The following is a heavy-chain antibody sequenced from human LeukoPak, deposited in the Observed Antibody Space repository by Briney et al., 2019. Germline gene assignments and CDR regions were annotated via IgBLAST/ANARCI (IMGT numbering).Heavy chain of an antibody. V-gene: IGHV3-23*01. Sequence: GGSLRLSCVASGFTFSSYAMSWVRQAPGKGLEWVSSLTGTVARTYCADSVKGRFTISRDNSKNTLYLQMNSLRAEDTAVYHCAKPSRITIFGAPYYYYGMDVWGQGTTVTVSS. CDR2: LTGTVART. J-gene: IGHJ6*02. CDR1: GFTFSSYA. CDR3: AKPSRITIFGAPYYYYGMDV. D-gene: IGHD3-3*01.